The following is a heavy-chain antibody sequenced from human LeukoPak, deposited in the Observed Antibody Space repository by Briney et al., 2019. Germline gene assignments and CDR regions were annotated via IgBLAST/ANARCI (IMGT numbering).Heavy chain of an antibody. J-gene: IGHJ6*02. V-gene: IGHV4-39*02. Sequence: SETLSLTCIVSGGSISSISSNNYHWGWIRQPPGKGLEWIGSIYYSGSTYYNPSLKGRVTISVDTSKNQFSLKLSSVTAADTALYYCAREMGVVTAHGIDVWGQGTTVTVSS. CDR2: IYYSGST. D-gene: IGHD4-23*01. CDR1: GGSISSISSNNYH. CDR3: AREMGVVTAHGIDV.